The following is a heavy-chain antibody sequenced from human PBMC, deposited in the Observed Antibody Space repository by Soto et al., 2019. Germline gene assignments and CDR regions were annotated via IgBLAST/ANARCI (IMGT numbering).Heavy chain of an antibody. D-gene: IGHD3-3*01. CDR2: IIPIFGTA. Sequence: SVQVSCKDSGVTFSSYAIRWVRQAPGQGPEWMGGIIPIFGTANYAQKFQGRVTITADASTSTAYMELSSLRSEATAVYYCARDVGPSSGSGFGGGYYTSWVYWGEGTLVTV. V-gene: IGHV1-69*13. CDR3: ARDVGPSSGSGFGGGYYTSWVY. J-gene: IGHJ4*02. CDR1: GVTFSSYA.